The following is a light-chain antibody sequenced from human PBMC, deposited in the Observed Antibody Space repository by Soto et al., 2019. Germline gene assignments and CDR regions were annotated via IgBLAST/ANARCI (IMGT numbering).Light chain of an antibody. CDR3: SSFTSTFTLV. CDR1: SSDVGAYDY. Sequence: QSVLTQPASVSGSPGLSITISCTGTSSDVGAYDYVSWYQQHPGKAPKLLIYDVTTRPSGVSNRFSGSKSGNTASLTISGLETDDEAEYYCSSFTSTFTLVFGTGTKVTVL. J-gene: IGLJ1*01. V-gene: IGLV2-14*03. CDR2: DVT.